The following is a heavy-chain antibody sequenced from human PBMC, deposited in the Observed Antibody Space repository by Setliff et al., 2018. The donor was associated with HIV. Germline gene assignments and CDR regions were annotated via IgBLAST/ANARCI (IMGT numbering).Heavy chain of an antibody. CDR3: AQLGMVDDFDS. CDR1: GGSISSYY. CDR2: IYYSGST. D-gene: IGHD1-1*01. Sequence: SETLSLTCTVSGGSISSYYWSWIRQPPGEGLEWIGYIYYSGSTNYNPSLKSRVTISVDTSKNHFSLKLRSVTAADTAVYYCAQLGMVDDFDSWGQGTPVTVSS. V-gene: IGHV4-59*01. J-gene: IGHJ4*02.